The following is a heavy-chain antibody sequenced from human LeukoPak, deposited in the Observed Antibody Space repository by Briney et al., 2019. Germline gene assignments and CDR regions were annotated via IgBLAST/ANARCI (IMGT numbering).Heavy chain of an antibody. CDR1: GFTFSSYA. V-gene: IGHV3-23*01. J-gene: IGHJ4*02. CDR2: ISGSGGST. Sequence: GGSLRLSCAASGFTFSSYAMSWVRQAPGRGLKWVSAISGSGGSTYYADSVKGRFTISRDNSKNTLYLQMNSLRAEDTAVYYCAKGYSDFWSGHYYFDYWGQGTLVTVSS. D-gene: IGHD3-3*01. CDR3: AKGYSDFWSGHYYFDY.